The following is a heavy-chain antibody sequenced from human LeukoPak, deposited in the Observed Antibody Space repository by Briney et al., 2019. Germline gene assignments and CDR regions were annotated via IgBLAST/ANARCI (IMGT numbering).Heavy chain of an antibody. CDR2: ISTNSDIR. J-gene: IGHJ4*02. V-gene: IGHV1-18*01. Sequence: GASVKVSCKASGYTFTNYGISWVRQAPGQGLEWMGWISTNSDIRTYAQTLQGRFTMTTDTATTTAYMELNNLTFDDTAVYYCARAVTGTSMVDYWGQGTLVAVSS. CDR3: ARAVTGTSMVDY. CDR1: GYTFTNYG. D-gene: IGHD6-19*01.